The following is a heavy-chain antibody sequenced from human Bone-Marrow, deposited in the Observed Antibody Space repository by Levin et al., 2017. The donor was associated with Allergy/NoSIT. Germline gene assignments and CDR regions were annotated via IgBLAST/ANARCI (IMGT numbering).Heavy chain of an antibody. J-gene: IGHJ4*02. Sequence: SETLSLTCAVSGASISSGGYSWSWIRQPPGKGLEWIGYIYHTGSTYYSPSLKSRVTISADWSKNHFSLDLASVTAADTAVYYCARGGYCGGDCYSSFDSWGQGTLVTVSS. V-gene: IGHV4-30-2*01. CDR2: IYHTGST. D-gene: IGHD2-21*02. CDR3: ARGGYCGGDCYSSFDS. CDR1: GASISSGGYS.